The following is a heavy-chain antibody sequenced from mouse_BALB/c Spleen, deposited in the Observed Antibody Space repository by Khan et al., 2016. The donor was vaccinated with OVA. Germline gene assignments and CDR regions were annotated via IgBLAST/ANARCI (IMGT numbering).Heavy chain of an antibody. CDR3: ARNPFAY. J-gene: IGHJ3*01. CDR2: IDPYDSET. Sequence: QVQLQQPGAELVRPGASVKLSCEASGYTFTSYWMNWVKQSPEQGLEWIGRIDPYDSETPYNQNFKDKAILTVDNSSSTAYMQLSSLTSEDSAVDFCARNPFAYWGQGTLVTVSA. V-gene: IGHV1-52*01. CDR1: GYTFTSYW.